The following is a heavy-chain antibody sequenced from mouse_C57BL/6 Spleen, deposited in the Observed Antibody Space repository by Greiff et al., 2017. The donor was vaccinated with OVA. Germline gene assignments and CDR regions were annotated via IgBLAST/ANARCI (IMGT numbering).Heavy chain of an antibody. D-gene: IGHD1-1*01. CDR2: INPNNGGT. V-gene: IGHV1-26*01. CDR1: GYTFTDYY. Sequence: EVQLQQSGPELVKPGASVKISCKASGYTFTDYYMNWVKQSHGKSLEWIGDINPNNGGTSYNQKFKGKATLTVDKSSSTAYMELRSLTSEDSAVYYCARDPFTTVVATDYWGQGTTLTVSS. J-gene: IGHJ2*01. CDR3: ARDPFTTVVATDY.